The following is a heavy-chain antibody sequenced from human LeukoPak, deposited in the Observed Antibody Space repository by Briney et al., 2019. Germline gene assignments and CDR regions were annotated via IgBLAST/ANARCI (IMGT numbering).Heavy chain of an antibody. Sequence: GGSLRLSCAASGFTFSDYYMSWIRQAPGKGLEYVSYISNSRTYTNYADSVKGRFTISRDISKNTLYLQMGSLRAEDTAIYYCARDWKTNSFDYWGQGTLVTVSS. J-gene: IGHJ4*02. V-gene: IGHV3-11*06. D-gene: IGHD1-1*01. CDR1: GFTFSDYY. CDR3: ARDWKTNSFDY. CDR2: ISNSRTYT.